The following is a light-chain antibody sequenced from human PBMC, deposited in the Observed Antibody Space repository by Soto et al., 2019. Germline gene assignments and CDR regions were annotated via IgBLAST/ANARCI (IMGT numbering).Light chain of an antibody. CDR1: QNIGDW. V-gene: IGKV1-5*03. J-gene: IGKJ4*01. Sequence: DIQMTQSPSTLSASVGDRVTIACRASQNIGDWLAWYQQKPGKAPNLLIYKASTLESGVPSRVSGSGSGTEFTLASRRLQPEAFATYYCQQYSDLSTFGGGTKVEI. CDR2: KAS. CDR3: QQYSDLST.